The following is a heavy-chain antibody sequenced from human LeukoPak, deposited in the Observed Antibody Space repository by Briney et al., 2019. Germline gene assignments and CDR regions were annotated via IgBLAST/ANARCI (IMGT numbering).Heavy chain of an antibody. V-gene: IGHV3-11*04. Sequence: PGGSLRLSCAASGFRFSGYFMSWVRQAPGKGPEWISYIGSTGKTIYYIDSVQGRFTISRDNAKNSLYLQMNSLTVDDTALYFCARIHNDFPNFDSYFYMDLWGKGTMVTVSS. CDR2: IGSTGKTI. CDR3: ARIHNDFPNFDSYFYMDL. D-gene: IGHD3-9*01. J-gene: IGHJ6*03. CDR1: GFRFSGYF.